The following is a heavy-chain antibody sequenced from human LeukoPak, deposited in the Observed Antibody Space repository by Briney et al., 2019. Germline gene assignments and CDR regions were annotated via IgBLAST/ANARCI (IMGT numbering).Heavy chain of an antibody. CDR3: ARGVNCGGDCPDYYYYYGMDV. J-gene: IGHJ6*02. CDR2: INAGNGNT. D-gene: IGHD2-21*02. Sequence: ASVKVSCKASGYTFTSYAMHWVRQAPGQRLEWMGWINAGNGNTKYSQKFQGRVTITRDTSASTAYMELSSLRSEDTAVYYCARGVNCGGDCPDYYYYYGMDVWGQGTTVTVSS. V-gene: IGHV1-3*01. CDR1: GYTFTSYA.